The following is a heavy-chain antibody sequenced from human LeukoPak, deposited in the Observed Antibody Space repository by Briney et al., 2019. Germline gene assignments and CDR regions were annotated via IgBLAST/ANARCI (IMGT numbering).Heavy chain of an antibody. D-gene: IGHD3-22*01. CDR1: AFTFSSYW. CDR3: ARDLAPYDSSGYYRY. J-gene: IGHJ4*02. V-gene: IGHV3-7*01. CDR2: IKQDGSEK. Sequence: PGGSLRLSCAASAFTFSSYWMSWVRQAPGKGLEWVANIKQDGSEKYFVDSVKGRFTISRDNAKNSLYLQMNSLRAEDTAVYYCARDLAPYDSSGYYRYWGQGTLVTASS.